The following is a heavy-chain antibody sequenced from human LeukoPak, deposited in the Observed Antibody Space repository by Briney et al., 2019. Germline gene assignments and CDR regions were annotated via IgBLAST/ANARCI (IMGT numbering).Heavy chain of an antibody. J-gene: IGHJ4*02. Sequence: PGGSLRLSCAASGFTFSSYAMSWVRQAPGKGLEWVSAIRGSGGSTYYADSVKGRFTISRDNSKNTLYLQMNSLRAEDTAVYYCAKETVEAGFYGDYERKFDYWGQRTLVTVSS. V-gene: IGHV3-23*01. CDR3: AKETVEAGFYGDYERKFDY. CDR1: GFTFSSYA. CDR2: IRGSGGST. D-gene: IGHD4-17*01.